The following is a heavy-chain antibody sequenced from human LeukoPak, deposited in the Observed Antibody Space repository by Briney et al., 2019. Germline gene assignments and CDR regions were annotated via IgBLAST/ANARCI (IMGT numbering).Heavy chain of an antibody. J-gene: IGHJ6*03. CDR3: ARGYCSSTSCYTEDYYYMDV. D-gene: IGHD2-2*02. Sequence: GGSLRLSCAASKFTFSNAWMSWVRQAPGKGLEWVSVIYSGGSTYYADSVKGRFTISRDNSKNTLYLQMNSLRAEDTAVYYCARGYCSSTSCYTEDYYYMDVWGKGTTVTVSS. CDR1: KFTFSNAW. CDR2: IYSGGST. V-gene: IGHV3-53*01.